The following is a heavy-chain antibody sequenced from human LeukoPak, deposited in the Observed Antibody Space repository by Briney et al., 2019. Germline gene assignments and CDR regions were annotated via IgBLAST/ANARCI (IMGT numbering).Heavy chain of an antibody. D-gene: IGHD6-19*01. V-gene: IGHV1-69*13. Sequence: ASVKVSCKVSGGTFSSYAISWVRQAPGQGLEWMGGIIPIFGTANYAQKFQGRVTITADESTSTAYMELSSLRSEDTAVYYCARDLRASSGWYEPGGLGAFDIWGQGTMVTVSS. CDR2: IIPIFGTA. J-gene: IGHJ3*02. CDR3: ARDLRASSGWYEPGGLGAFDI. CDR1: GGTFSSYA.